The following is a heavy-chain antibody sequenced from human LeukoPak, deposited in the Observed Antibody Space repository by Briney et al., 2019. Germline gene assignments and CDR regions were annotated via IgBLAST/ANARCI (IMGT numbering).Heavy chain of an antibody. D-gene: IGHD2-2*01. CDR1: GFTFSSYT. V-gene: IGHV3-23*01. J-gene: IGHJ4*02. Sequence: GGSLRLSCAASGFTFSSYTMTWVRQAQGKGLEWVSIISGSGDSTYYADSVKGRFTISRDNSKNTLYLQMNSLRADDTAVYYCAKALQYQLLPFDYWGQGTLVTVSS. CDR3: AKALQYQLLPFDY. CDR2: ISGSGDST.